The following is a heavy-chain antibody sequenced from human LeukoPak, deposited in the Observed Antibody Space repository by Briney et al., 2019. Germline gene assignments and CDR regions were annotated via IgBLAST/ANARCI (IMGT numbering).Heavy chain of an antibody. CDR2: ISSSGSYI. D-gene: IGHD3-16*02. Sequence: GGSLRLSCAASGFTFSSYSMNWVRQAPGKGLEWVSSISSSGSYIYYADSVKGRFTISRDNAKNSLYLQMNSLRAEDTAVYYCAREALYDYVWGSYRPNWFDPWGQGTLVTVSS. CDR1: GFTFSSYS. V-gene: IGHV3-21*01. CDR3: AREALYDYVWGSYRPNWFDP. J-gene: IGHJ5*02.